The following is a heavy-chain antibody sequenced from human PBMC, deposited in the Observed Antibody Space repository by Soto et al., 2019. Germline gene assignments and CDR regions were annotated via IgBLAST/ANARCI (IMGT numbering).Heavy chain of an antibody. V-gene: IGHV3-7*04. CDR2: VKQDGSDK. J-gene: IGHJ4*02. Sequence: EVQLVESGGGLVQPGGSLRLTCAASGFTLSGHWMSWVRQAPGKGLEWVANVKQDGSDKNYVDSVKGRFTISRDNAQKPQYLQKNSPRAEDTAVYFCGRGGGNFDQWGQGTLVTVSP. D-gene: IGHD3-16*01. CDR3: GRGGGNFDQ. CDR1: GFTLSGHW.